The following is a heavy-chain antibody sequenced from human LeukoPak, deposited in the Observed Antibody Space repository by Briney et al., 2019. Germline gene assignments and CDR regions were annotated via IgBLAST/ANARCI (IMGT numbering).Heavy chain of an antibody. J-gene: IGHJ4*02. Sequence: GESLKISCKGFGYNFTSYWISWVRQMPGKGLEWMGIIYPGDSDTRYSPSFQGQVTISADKSISTAYLQWSSLKASDTAMYYCAIQPSQGSHDYWGQGTLVTVSS. CDR3: AIQPSQGSHDY. D-gene: IGHD6-19*01. CDR1: GYNFTSYW. CDR2: IYPGDSDT. V-gene: IGHV5-51*01.